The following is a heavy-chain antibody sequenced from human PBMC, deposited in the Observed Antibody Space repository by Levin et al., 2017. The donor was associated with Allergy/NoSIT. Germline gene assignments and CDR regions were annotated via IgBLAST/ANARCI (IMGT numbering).Heavy chain of an antibody. Sequence: ASVKVSCKASGYTFTGYYMHWVRQAPGQGLEWMGWINPNSGTKYAQKFQGRVTMTRDTSINTAYLELNNLRSDDTAVYYCARDVGGGGAENCDYWGQGTLVTVSS. V-gene: IGHV1-2*02. J-gene: IGHJ4*02. D-gene: IGHD3-16*01. CDR2: INPNSGT. CDR3: ARDVGGGGAENCDY. CDR1: GYTFTGYY.